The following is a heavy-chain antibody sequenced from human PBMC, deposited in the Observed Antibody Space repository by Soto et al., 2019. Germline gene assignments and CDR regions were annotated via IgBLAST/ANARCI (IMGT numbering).Heavy chain of an antibody. D-gene: IGHD3-10*01. Sequence: EVQLVESGGGLIQPGGSLRLSCAVSGFTVSNNYMSWVRQAPGKGLEGVSVIYSGGYTAYGDSVKGRFTISRDNSKNTLFLQKKRRGPGDRALFSWATHPGGGGYWGQGTLVTVSS. CDR3: ATHPGGGGY. CDR2: IYSGGYT. CDR1: GFTVSNNY. J-gene: IGHJ4*02. V-gene: IGHV3-53*01.